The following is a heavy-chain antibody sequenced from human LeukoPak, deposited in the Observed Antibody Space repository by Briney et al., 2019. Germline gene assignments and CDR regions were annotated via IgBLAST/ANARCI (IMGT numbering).Heavy chain of an antibody. CDR1: GFAFSSYS. V-gene: IGHV3-48*02. Sequence: GGSLRLSCATSGFAFSSYSMNWVRQAPGKGLEWVSYITGSSSTTHYAESVMGRFTISRDNAKNSLYLQMNNLRDEDTAVYYCTRDPNALDYWGQGTLVTVSS. CDR3: TRDPNALDY. J-gene: IGHJ4*02. CDR2: ITGSSSTT.